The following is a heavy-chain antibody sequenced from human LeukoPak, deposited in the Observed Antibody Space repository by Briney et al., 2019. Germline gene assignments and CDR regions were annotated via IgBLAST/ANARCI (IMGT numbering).Heavy chain of an antibody. Sequence: PGGSLRLSCEASGFTFSNYWMNWVRQAPGKGLEWVANIKHDGSEKYYVDSVRGRFTISRDNAKNSLYLQMNSLRAEDTAVYYCAKRAAYYFDSWGQGTLVTVSS. CDR1: GFTFSNYW. CDR3: AKRAAYYFDS. CDR2: IKHDGSEK. V-gene: IGHV3-7*01. J-gene: IGHJ4*02.